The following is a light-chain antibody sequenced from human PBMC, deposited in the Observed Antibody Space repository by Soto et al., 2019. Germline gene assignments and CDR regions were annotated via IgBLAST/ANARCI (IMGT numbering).Light chain of an antibody. CDR3: QQLSSYPVT. CDR2: AAS. J-gene: IGKJ1*01. CDR1: QDIGIY. V-gene: IGKV1-9*01. Sequence: IQLTQSPSSLSASVGDRVTITCRASQDIGIYLAWYQQKPGKAPNLLIYAASSLQRGVPSRSSGSGSGTDFTLTIRSLQPEDFATYHCQQLSSYPVTFGQGTKV.